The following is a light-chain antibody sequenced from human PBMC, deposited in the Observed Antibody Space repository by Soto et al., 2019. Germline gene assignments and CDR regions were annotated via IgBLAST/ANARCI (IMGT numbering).Light chain of an antibody. Sequence: QAVVIQEPSLTVSPGGTVTLTCGSSDGPVTSNHYPYWYQQRPGQVPRTLIYDTTNRQSWAPARFSGSLVGVKAALTLSGAQPEDEADYYCLLAYSGGRVFGGGTKLTVL. CDR3: LLAYSGGRV. CDR2: DTT. J-gene: IGLJ2*01. CDR1: DGPVTSNHY. V-gene: IGLV7-46*01.